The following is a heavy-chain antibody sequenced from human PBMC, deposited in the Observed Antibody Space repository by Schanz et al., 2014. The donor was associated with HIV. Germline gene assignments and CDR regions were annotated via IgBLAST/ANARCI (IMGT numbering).Heavy chain of an antibody. J-gene: IGHJ5*01. CDR3: ARDKSNLGMDS. CDR2: INSDGSST. V-gene: IGHV3-74*01. CDR1: GFIFNDFA. Sequence: EVQLVESGGGLLQPGRSLRLSCAASGFIFNDFAMHWVRQAPGKGLVWVSRINSDGSSTNYADSVKGRLTISRDNAKNTLYLQMNTLRADDTAVYYCARDKSNLGMDSWGQGTLVTVSS.